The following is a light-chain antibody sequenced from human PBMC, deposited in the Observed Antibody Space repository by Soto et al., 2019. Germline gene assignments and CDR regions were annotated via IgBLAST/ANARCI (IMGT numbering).Light chain of an antibody. Sequence: DIQMTQSPSTLSASVGDRFTITCRANQSISSWLAWYQQKPGKAPNLLIYEDSSLKSGVPSRFSGSGSGAEFTLTISSLQPDDFATYYCQQYNSSPLTFGGGTKVEIK. CDR2: EDS. J-gene: IGKJ4*01. CDR1: QSISSW. V-gene: IGKV1-5*01. CDR3: QQYNSSPLT.